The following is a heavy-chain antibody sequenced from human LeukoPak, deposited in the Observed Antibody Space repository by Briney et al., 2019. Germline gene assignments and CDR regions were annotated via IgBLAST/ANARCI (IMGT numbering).Heavy chain of an antibody. Sequence: GGSLRLSCAASGFTFSAYYMSWIRQAPGKGLEWVSYISTTSSYTNHADSVKGRFTISRDNAKNSLYLQMNSLRAEDTAVYYCGRGDYSSSWYLDHWGQGTLVTVSS. CDR3: GRGDYSSSWYLDH. V-gene: IGHV3-11*06. J-gene: IGHJ4*02. CDR1: GFTFSAYY. CDR2: ISTTSSYT. D-gene: IGHD6-13*01.